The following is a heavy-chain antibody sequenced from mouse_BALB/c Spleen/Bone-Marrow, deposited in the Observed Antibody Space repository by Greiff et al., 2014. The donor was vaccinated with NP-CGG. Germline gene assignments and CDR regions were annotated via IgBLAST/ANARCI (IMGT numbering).Heavy chain of an antibody. V-gene: IGHV5-4*02. D-gene: IGHD2-3*01. CDR3: ARGPHDDDMDY. J-gene: IGHJ4*01. CDR1: GFTFSDYY. CDR2: ISDGGSYT. Sequence: EVKLQESGGGSVKPGGSLKLSCAASGFTFSDYYMYWVRQTPEKRLEWVATISDGGSYTYYPDSVKGRFTISRDNVKNNLYLQMSSLKSEDTAMYYCARGPHDDDMDYWGQGTSVTVSS.